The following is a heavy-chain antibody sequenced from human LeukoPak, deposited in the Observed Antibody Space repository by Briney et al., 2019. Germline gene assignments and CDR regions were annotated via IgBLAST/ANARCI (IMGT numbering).Heavy chain of an antibody. CDR2: ISGSGGST. CDR1: GFTFSSYS. J-gene: IGHJ4*02. V-gene: IGHV3-23*01. Sequence: GGSLRLSCAASGFTFSSYSMNWVRQAPGKGLEWVSAISGSGGSTYYADSVKGRFTISRDNSKNTLYLQMNSLRAEDTAVYYCAKDKYYYDSSGYYPYYFDYWGQGTLVTVSS. D-gene: IGHD3-22*01. CDR3: AKDKYYYDSSGYYPYYFDY.